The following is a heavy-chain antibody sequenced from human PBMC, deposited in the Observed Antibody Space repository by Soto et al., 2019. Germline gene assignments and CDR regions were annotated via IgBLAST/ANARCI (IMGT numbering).Heavy chain of an antibody. CDR3: AKFLKSGYSYGSPFDF. D-gene: IGHD5-18*01. J-gene: IGHJ4*02. CDR2: FTVGGNT. V-gene: IGHV3-23*01. CDR1: GFSFSNYA. Sequence: HPGGSLRLSCAASGFSFSNYAMNWVRQAPGRGLEWVSVFTVGGNTYYADSVKGRFTISRDNSENMLYLQMNSLRDEDTALYYCAKFLKSGYSYGSPFDFWGQGIVVTVSS.